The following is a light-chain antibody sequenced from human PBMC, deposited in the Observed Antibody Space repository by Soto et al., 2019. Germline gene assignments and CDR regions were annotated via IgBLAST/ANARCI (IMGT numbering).Light chain of an antibody. CDR1: SGHSRYD. CDR3: QTWGTGFRV. V-gene: IGLV4-69*01. J-gene: IGLJ3*02. Sequence: QAVLTQSPSASASLGASVKLTGTLSSGHSRYDIAWHQQQPEKGPRFLMKLNGDGRHSKGDGIPDRFSGSSSGAERYLIISSLQSGDEADYYCQTWGTGFRVFGGGTKVTVL. CDR2: LNGDGRH.